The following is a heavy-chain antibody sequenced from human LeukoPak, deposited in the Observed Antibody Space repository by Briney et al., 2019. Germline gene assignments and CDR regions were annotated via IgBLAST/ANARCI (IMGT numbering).Heavy chain of an antibody. Sequence: GGSLRLSCAASGFTFSGYTMNWVRQAPGKGLEWVSSISSSSTYIYYADSVKGRSTISRDNAKNSLFLQMSSLRVEDTAIYYCAREAPAGFRGYNFDYWGQGTLITVSS. CDR2: ISSSSTYI. CDR1: GFTFSGYT. D-gene: IGHD5-12*01. V-gene: IGHV3-21*01. CDR3: AREAPAGFRGYNFDY. J-gene: IGHJ4*02.